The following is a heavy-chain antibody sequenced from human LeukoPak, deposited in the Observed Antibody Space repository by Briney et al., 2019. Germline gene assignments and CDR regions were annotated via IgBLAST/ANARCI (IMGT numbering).Heavy chain of an antibody. CDR1: GFTFDDYG. CDR2: IRYDGSYK. J-gene: IGHJ4*02. V-gene: IGHV3-30*02. Sequence: GGSLRLSCAASGFTFDDYGMSWVRQAPGKGLEWVAFIRYDGSYKYYADSVKGRFTISRDNFMKTLYLQMNSLRPEDTAVYYCAKYAIWGQGALVTVSS. CDR3: AKYAI.